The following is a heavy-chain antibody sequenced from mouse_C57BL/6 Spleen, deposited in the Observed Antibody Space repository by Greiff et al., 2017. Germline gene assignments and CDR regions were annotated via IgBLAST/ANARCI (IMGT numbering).Heavy chain of an antibody. J-gene: IGHJ4*01. V-gene: IGHV1-15*01. D-gene: IGHD1-1*01. CDR2: IDPETGGT. CDR3: TRPHYYGSSFYYAMDY. CDR1: GYTFTDYE. Sequence: VQLQESGAELVRPGASVTLSCKASGYTFTDYEMHWVKQTPVHGLEWIGAIDPETGGTAYNQKFKGKAILTADKSSSTAYMELRSLTSEDSAVYYCTRPHYYGSSFYYAMDYWGQGTSVTVSS.